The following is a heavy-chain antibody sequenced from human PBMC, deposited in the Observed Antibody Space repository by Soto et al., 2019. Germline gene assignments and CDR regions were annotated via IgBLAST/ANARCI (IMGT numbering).Heavy chain of an antibody. J-gene: IGHJ6*02. Sequence: GASVKVSCKASGGTFSSYAISWARQAPGQGLEWMGGIIPIFDTANYAQKFQGRVTITADESTSTAYMELSSLRSEDTAVYYCARHDCISSSCYYYYYYGMDVWGQGTTVTVSS. V-gene: IGHV1-69*13. CDR2: IIPIFDTA. CDR3: ARHDCISSSCYYYYYYGMDV. CDR1: GGTFSSYA. D-gene: IGHD2-2*01.